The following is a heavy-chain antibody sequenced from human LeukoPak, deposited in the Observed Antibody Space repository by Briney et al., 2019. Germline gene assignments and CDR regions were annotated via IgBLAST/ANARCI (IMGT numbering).Heavy chain of an antibody. CDR2: TWYDESNQ. CDR3: AKDRDSMSGYLFEH. CDR1: GFTFRRYA. V-gene: IGHV3-33*06. D-gene: IGHD3-3*01. Sequence: PGGSLRLSRTASGFTFRRYAMHWVRQAPGKGLEWVSVTWYDESNQYYADSVKGRFTISKDNSKNTLYLQMNNLRVEDTAVYYCAKDRDSMSGYLFEHWGQGTLVTVSS. J-gene: IGHJ4*02.